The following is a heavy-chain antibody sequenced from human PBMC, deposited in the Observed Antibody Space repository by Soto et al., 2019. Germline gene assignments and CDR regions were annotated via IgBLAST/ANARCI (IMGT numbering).Heavy chain of an antibody. CDR3: AKRYSGYDDAFDI. D-gene: IGHD5-12*01. Sequence: GASVKVSCKASGGTFSSYTISWVRQAPGQGLEWMGRIIPILGIANYAQKFQGRVTITADKSTSTAYMELSSLRSEDTAVYYCAKRYSGYDDAFDIWGQGTMVTVS. CDR1: GGTFSSYT. J-gene: IGHJ3*02. V-gene: IGHV1-69*02. CDR2: IIPILGIA.